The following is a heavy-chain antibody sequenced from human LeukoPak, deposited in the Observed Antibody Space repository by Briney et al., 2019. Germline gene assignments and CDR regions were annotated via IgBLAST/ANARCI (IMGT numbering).Heavy chain of an antibody. CDR1: GYTLTELS. Sequence: GASVKVSCKVSGYTLTELSMHWVRQAPGKGLEWMGGLDPEDGETIYAQKFQGRVTMTEDTSTDTAYMELSSLRSEDTAVYYCATSTPRYDILTGYYRGYYYYYMDVWGKGTTVTVSS. D-gene: IGHD3-9*01. V-gene: IGHV1-24*01. CDR3: ATSTPRYDILTGYYRGYYYYYMDV. CDR2: LDPEDGET. J-gene: IGHJ6*03.